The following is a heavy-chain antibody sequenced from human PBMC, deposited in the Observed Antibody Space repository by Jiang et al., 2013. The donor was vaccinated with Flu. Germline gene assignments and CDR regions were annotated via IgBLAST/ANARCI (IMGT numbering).Heavy chain of an antibody. D-gene: IGHD6-19*01. J-gene: IGHJ5*02. Sequence: LLKPSETLSLTCTVSGGSISSSSYYWGWIRQPPGKGLEWIGSIYYSGSTYYNPSLKSRVTISVDTSKNQFSLKLSSVTAADTAVYYCARLKAVAGLVENWFDPWGQGTLVTVSS. CDR2: IYYSGST. CDR1: GGSISSSSYY. V-gene: IGHV4-39*01. CDR3: ARLKAVAGLVENWFDP.